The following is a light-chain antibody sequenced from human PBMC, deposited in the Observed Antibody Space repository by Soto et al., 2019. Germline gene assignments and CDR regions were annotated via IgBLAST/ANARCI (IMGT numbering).Light chain of an antibody. V-gene: IGKV3-20*01. CDR1: QSVSSSY. CDR3: QQYGSSPLT. J-gene: IGKJ4*01. Sequence: EIVLTQSPGTLSLSPGERATLSCRASQSVSSSYLAWYQQKPGQAPRLLIYGASSRATGIPDRFSGSGFGTDFTFTISRLEPEDFAVYYRQQYGSSPLTFGGGTKVDIK. CDR2: GAS.